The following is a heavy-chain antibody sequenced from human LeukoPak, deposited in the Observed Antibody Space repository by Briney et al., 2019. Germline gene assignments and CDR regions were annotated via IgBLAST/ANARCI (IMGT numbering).Heavy chain of an antibody. CDR1: GYTFTGYY. CDR2: INPNSGGT. V-gene: IGHV1-2*02. J-gene: IGHJ3*02. CDR3: ARVGFYYDSSGYYSGAFDI. Sequence: ASVNVSCKASGYTFTGYYMHWVRQAPGQGLEWMGWINPNSGGTNYAQKFQGRVTMTRDTSISTAYMELSRLRSDDTAVYYCARVGFYYDSSGYYSGAFDIWGQGTMVTVSS. D-gene: IGHD3-22*01.